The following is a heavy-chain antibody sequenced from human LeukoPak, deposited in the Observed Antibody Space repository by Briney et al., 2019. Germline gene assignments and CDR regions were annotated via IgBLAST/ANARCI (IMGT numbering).Heavy chain of an antibody. CDR3: AREGDYYDSSGYSYFDY. J-gene: IGHJ4*02. CDR1: GGTFSSYA. Sequence: GASVKVSCKASGGTFSSYAISWERQAPGQGLEWMGGIIPIFGTANYAQKFQGRVTITADESTSTAYMELSSLRSEDTAVYYCAREGDYYDSSGYSYFDYWGQGTLVTVSS. CDR2: IIPIFGTA. D-gene: IGHD3-22*01. V-gene: IGHV1-69*13.